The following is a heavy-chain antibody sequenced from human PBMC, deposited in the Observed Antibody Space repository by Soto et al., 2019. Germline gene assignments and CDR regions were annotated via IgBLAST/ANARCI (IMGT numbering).Heavy chain of an antibody. CDR2: ISYSGST. CDR3: ARVGLATVTTYTRKYLFSGYFDY. J-gene: IGHJ4*02. CDR1: GGSISSYY. V-gene: IGHV4-59*01. D-gene: IGHD4-17*01. Sequence: QVQLQESGPGLVKPSETLSLTCTVSGGSISSYYWSWIRQPPGKGLEWLGYISYSGSTNYNPSLKSRVTISVDTSKNQYSLKLSSVTAADTAVYYCARVGLATVTTYTRKYLFSGYFDYWGQGTLVTVSS.